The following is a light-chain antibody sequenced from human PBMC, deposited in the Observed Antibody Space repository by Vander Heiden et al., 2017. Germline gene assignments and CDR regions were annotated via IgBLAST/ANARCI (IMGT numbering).Light chain of an antibody. Sequence: DIVMTQSPLSPPVTPGEPASICCRSSQSLLQSNGYNYLEWYLQKRGQSPQLLIYLGSKRGAGVSGRCSGSGSGTDFTLKSSRVEAEDVGVYYCMQYLQTLTFGGGTKVEIK. CDR3: MQYLQTLT. CDR2: LGS. J-gene: IGKJ4*01. CDR1: QSLLQSNGYNY. V-gene: IGKV2-28*01.